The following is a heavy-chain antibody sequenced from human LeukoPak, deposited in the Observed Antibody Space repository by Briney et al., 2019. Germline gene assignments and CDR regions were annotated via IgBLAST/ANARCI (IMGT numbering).Heavy chain of an antibody. Sequence: SETLSLTCTVSGGSISSGGYYWSWIRQHLGKGLEWIGYIYYSGSTYYNPSLKSRVTISVDTSKNQFSLKLSSVTAADTAVYYCARDRGPGVLDYWGQGTLVTVSS. CDR1: GGSISSGGYY. D-gene: IGHD3-10*01. V-gene: IGHV4-31*03. CDR2: IYYSGST. CDR3: ARDRGPGVLDY. J-gene: IGHJ4*02.